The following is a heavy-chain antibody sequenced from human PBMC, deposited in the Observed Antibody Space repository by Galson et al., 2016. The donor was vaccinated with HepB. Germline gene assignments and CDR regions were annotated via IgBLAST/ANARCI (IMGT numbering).Heavy chain of an antibody. CDR1: GDSINSRGYY. J-gene: IGHJ4*02. V-gene: IGHV4-39*01. CDR2: IYYSGST. Sequence: LSLTCTVSGDSINSRGYYWGWIRQPPGKGLEWIGSIYYSGSTYYNPSLRRRVTISVDTSKNQFSLKLTSVTAADTAVYYCASSRWLQFFDYWGQGTLVTVSS. CDR3: ASSRWLQFFDY. D-gene: IGHD5-24*01.